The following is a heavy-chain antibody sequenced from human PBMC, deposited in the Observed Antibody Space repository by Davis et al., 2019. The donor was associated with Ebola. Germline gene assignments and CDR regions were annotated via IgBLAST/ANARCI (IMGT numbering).Heavy chain of an antibody. CDR1: GYDFTAYW. CDR3: ARGGYYDSSGYYYGMDV. Sequence: KVSCKASGYDFTAYWIGWVRQTPGTGLEWMGIIYPGDSYTNYSPSFQGHVTISADKSISTAYLQWSSLKASDTAMYYCARGGYYDSSGYYYGMDVWGQGTTVTVS. V-gene: IGHV5-51*01. D-gene: IGHD3-22*01. J-gene: IGHJ6*02. CDR2: IYPGDSYT.